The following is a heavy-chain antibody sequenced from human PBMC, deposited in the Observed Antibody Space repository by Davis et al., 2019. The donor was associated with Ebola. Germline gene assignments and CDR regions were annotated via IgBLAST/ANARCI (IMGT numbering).Heavy chain of an antibody. CDR1: GYTFTSYD. V-gene: IGHV1-69*13. CDR3: AREDGYNYYFDY. CDR2: IIPIFGTA. J-gene: IGHJ4*02. Sequence: AASVKVSCKASGYTFTSYDINWVRQATGQGLEWMGGIIPIFGTANYAQKFQGRVTITADESTSTAYMELSSVRYEDTAVYYCAREDGYNYYFDYWGQGTLVTVSS. D-gene: IGHD5-24*01.